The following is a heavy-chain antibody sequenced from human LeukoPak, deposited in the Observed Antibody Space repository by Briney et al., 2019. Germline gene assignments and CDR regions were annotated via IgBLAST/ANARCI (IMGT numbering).Heavy chain of an antibody. CDR2: IYYSGST. Sequence: SETLSLTCTVSGGSISSYYWSWIRQPPGKGQEWIGYIYYSGSTNYNPSLKSRVTISVDTSKNQFSLKLSSVTAADTAVYYCARVGGGMIRAFDIWGQGTMVTLSS. V-gene: IGHV4-59*01. D-gene: IGHD2-15*01. CDR3: ARVGGGMIRAFDI. J-gene: IGHJ3*02. CDR1: GGSISSYY.